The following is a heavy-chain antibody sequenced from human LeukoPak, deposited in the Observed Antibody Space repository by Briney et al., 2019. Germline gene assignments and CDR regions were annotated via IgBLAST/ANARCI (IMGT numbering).Heavy chain of an antibody. CDR3: ARDLSYYSSGSYVG. Sequence: GGSLRLSCAVSGFTFSDYEMIWVRQTPGKGLEWVSYISSGGTTTYYADPVKGRFTISRGNAKNSLYLQMNSLRAEDTAVYYCARDLSYYSSGSYVGWGQGTLVTVSS. J-gene: IGHJ4*02. CDR2: ISSGGTTT. D-gene: IGHD3-10*01. V-gene: IGHV3-48*03. CDR1: GFTFSDYE.